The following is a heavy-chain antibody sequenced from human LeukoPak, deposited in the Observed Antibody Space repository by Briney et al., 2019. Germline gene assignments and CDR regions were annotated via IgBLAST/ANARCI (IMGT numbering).Heavy chain of an antibody. J-gene: IGHJ4*02. D-gene: IGHD2-15*01. CDR3: ARAGAIGSVDY. Sequence: GGSLRLSCAASGFTFSSYWMSWVRQAPGKGLEWVANINHDGNEKYYVDSVTGRFTISRDNAKNSLYLQMNSLRVEETAVYYCARAGAIGSVDYWGQGTLVPVSS. CDR2: INHDGNEK. CDR1: GFTFSSYW. V-gene: IGHV3-7*01.